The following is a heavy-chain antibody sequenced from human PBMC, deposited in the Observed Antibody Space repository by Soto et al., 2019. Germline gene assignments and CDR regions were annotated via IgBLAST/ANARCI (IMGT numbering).Heavy chain of an antibody. Sequence: SETLSLTCTVSGDSISNNKYYWGWIRQPPGKGLEWIGSISYSGSTYDNPSLKSRVAIFLDTSKNQFSLELKSVTAADTALYYCMGCHGVYWGRGTLVTVSS. CDR1: GDSISNNKYY. CDR2: ISYSGST. CDR3: MGCHGVY. D-gene: IGHD4-17*01. J-gene: IGHJ4*02. V-gene: IGHV4-39*01.